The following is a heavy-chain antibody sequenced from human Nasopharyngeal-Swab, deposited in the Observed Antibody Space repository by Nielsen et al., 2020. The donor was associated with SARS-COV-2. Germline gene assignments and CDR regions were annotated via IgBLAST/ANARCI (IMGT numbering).Heavy chain of an antibody. CDR3: ARYSNYYYYYGIDV. CDR1: GYTFTGYY. V-gene: IGHV1-2*02. J-gene: IGHJ6*02. D-gene: IGHD4-11*01. Sequence: ASVKVSCKASGYTFTGYYMHWVRQAPGQGLEWMGWINPNSGGTNYAQKFQGRVTMTRDTSISTAYMELSRLRSNDTAGYYCARYSNYYYYYGIDVWGQGTTVTVSS. CDR2: INPNSGGT.